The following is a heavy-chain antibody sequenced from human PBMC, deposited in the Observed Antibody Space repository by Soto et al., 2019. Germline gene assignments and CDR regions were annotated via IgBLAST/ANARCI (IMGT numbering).Heavy chain of an antibody. Sequence: PSETLSLTCTVSGGSISGYYWSWIRQPPGKGLEWIGEINHSGSTNYNPSLKSRVTISVDTSKNQFSLKLSSVTAADTAVYYCARGGYSFNWFDPWGQGTLVTVSS. CDR1: GGSISGYY. D-gene: IGHD5-18*01. CDR3: ARGGYSFNWFDP. V-gene: IGHV4-34*01. CDR2: INHSGST. J-gene: IGHJ5*02.